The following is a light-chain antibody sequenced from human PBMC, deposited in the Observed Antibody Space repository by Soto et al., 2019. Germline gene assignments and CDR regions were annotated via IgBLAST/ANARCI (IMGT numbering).Light chain of an antibody. J-gene: IGKJ2*01. CDR1: QCISNY. CDR2: AAS. CDR3: QKYYSVPYT. Sequence: DIQMTQSPSSLSASVGDRVTITCRASQCISNYLAWYQQKPGKVPKLLIYAASTLQTGVPSRCSGSGSGTDFTLSISSLQPEDVATYYCQKYYSVPYTFGQGTKREIK. V-gene: IGKV1-27*01.